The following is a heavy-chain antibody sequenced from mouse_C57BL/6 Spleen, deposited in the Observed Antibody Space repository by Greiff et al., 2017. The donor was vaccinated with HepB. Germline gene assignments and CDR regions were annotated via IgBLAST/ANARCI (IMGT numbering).Heavy chain of an antibody. D-gene: IGHD4-1*01. CDR1: GYTFTSYW. V-gene: IGHV1-74*01. Sequence: QVQLQQPGAELVKPGASVKVSCKASGYTFTSYWMHWVKQRPGQGLEWIGRIHPSDRDTNYNQKFKGKATLTVDKSSSTAYMQLSSLTSEDSAVYYCAWNWDVDWYFDVWGTGTTVTVSS. CDR2: IHPSDRDT. J-gene: IGHJ1*03. CDR3: AWNWDVDWYFDV.